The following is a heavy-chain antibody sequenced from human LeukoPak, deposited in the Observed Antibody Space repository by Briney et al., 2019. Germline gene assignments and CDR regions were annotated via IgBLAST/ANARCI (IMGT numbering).Heavy chain of an antibody. D-gene: IGHD2-2*02. CDR1: GYTFTDYW. CDR2: IFPGDSDT. J-gene: IGHJ3*02. V-gene: IGHV5-51*01. Sequence: GESLKISCQVSGYTFTDYWIGWVRHVSGKGLVWMGIIFPGDSDTKYSPSFQGHVTISADKSISTAYLQWSSLKASDTAMYYCAIPGTIVVVPAAIPDAFDIWGQGIMVTVSS. CDR3: AIPGTIVVVPAAIPDAFDI.